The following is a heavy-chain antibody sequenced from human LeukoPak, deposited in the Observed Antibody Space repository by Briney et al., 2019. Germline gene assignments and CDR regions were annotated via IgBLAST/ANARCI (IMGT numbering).Heavy chain of an antibody. CDR2: VSHRGIT. V-gene: IGHV4-38-2*02. Sequence: SETLSLTCTVSGYSVTTGYYWGWIRQTPERGLEWIGSVSHRGITYYSPSLQSRVTISVDTSKNQLSLRLTSVTAADTAVYYCTRDSFDSTGFGNRWGQGTLVTVSS. D-gene: IGHD3-9*01. CDR1: GYSVTTGYY. J-gene: IGHJ5*02. CDR3: TRDSFDSTGFGNR.